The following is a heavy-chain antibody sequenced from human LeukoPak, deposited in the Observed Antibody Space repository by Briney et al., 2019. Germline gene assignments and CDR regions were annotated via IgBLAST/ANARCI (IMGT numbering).Heavy chain of an antibody. V-gene: IGHV4-59*01. CDR3: ARDSWYYDSSGYYHVDYFDY. J-gene: IGHJ4*02. D-gene: IGHD3-22*01. CDR2: IYYSGST. Sequence: PSETLSLTCTVSGGSISSYYWRWIRQPPGKGLEWIGYIYYSGSTNYNPSLKSRVTISVDTSKNQFSLKLSSVTAADTAVYYCARDSWYYDSSGYYHVDYFDYWGQGTLVTVSS. CDR1: GGSISSYY.